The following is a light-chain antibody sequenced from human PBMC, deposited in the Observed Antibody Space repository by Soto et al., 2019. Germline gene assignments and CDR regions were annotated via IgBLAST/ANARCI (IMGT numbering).Light chain of an antibody. CDR1: QSIRNY. CDR3: QQTHSTPYT. Sequence: DLQMTQSPSSLSTSVGDRVTITCRASQSIRNYLSWYQQKPGSPPKPLMYAASSLQSGVPSRFSGSGSGTDSTLTIINLQPEDSATYYCQQTHSTPYTFGQGTKLEIK. CDR2: AAS. J-gene: IGKJ2*01. V-gene: IGKV1-39*01.